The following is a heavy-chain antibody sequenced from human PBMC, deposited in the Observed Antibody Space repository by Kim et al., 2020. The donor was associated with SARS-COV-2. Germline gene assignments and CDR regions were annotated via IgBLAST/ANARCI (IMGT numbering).Heavy chain of an antibody. D-gene: IGHD1-26*01. V-gene: IGHV4-34*01. CDR3: ARGWMGATTGYYYYGMDV. CDR1: GGSFSGYY. CDR2: INHSGST. Sequence: SETLSLTCAVYGGSFSGYYWSWIRQPPGKGLEWIGEINHSGSTNYNPSLKSRVTISVDTSKNQFSLKLSSVTAADTAVYYCARGWMGATTGYYYYGMDVWGQGTTVTVSS. J-gene: IGHJ6*02.